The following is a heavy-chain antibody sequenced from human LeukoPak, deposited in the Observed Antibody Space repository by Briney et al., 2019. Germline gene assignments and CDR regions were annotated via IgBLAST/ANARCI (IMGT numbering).Heavy chain of an antibody. Sequence: ASVKVSCKASGYTFTDYYLHWVRQAPGQGLEWMGWINPNTGGTDYAQNFQGRVALTRDTSISTAYMDLSSLTSDDTAVYYCARALQSPVPYYFDYRGQGTLVTVSS. V-gene: IGHV1-2*02. CDR3: ARALQSPVPYYFDY. CDR1: GYTFTDYY. D-gene: IGHD1-14*01. J-gene: IGHJ4*02. CDR2: INPNTGGT.